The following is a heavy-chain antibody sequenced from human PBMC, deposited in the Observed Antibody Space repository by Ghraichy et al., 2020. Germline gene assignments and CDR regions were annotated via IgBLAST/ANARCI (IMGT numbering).Heavy chain of an antibody. CDR2: IKSKTDGGTT. V-gene: IGHV3-15*01. J-gene: IGHJ4*02. CDR1: GFTFSNAW. D-gene: IGHD3-3*01. CDR3: TTDFYDFWSGSDY. Sequence: RGSLRLSCAASGFTFSNAWMSWVRQAPGKGLEWVGLIKSKTDGGTTDYAAPVKGRFTISRDGSKNTLYLQMNSLKTEDTAVYYCTTDFYDFWSGSDYWGQGTLVTVSS.